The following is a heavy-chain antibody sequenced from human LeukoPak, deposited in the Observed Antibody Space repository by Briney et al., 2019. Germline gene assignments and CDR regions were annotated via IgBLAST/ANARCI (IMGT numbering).Heavy chain of an antibody. V-gene: IGHV3-21*01. Sequence: PGRSLRPSCPLSASTFSSYSMNWVRPAEKSGRGWVSSISSSSSYIYYADSVKGRFTISRDNAKNSLYLQMNSLRAEDTAVYYCARWGDVRATFDIWGQGTMVTVSS. CDR1: ASTFSSYS. CDR2: ISSSSSYI. D-gene: IGHD3-10*01. J-gene: IGHJ3*02. CDR3: ARWGDVRATFDI.